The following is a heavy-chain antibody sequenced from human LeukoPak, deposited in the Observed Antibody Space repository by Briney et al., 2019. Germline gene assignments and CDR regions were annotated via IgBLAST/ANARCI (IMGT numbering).Heavy chain of an antibody. Sequence: SETLSLTCTVSGGSISSYYWSWIRQPPGKGLEWTGYIYYSGSTNYNPSLKSRVTISVDTSKNQFSLKLSSVTAADTAVYYCARDVRYFDSSTAYYYYGMDVWGQGTTVTVSS. J-gene: IGHJ6*02. V-gene: IGHV4-59*01. CDR1: GGSISSYY. D-gene: IGHD3-9*01. CDR2: IYYSGST. CDR3: ARDVRYFDSSTAYYYYGMDV.